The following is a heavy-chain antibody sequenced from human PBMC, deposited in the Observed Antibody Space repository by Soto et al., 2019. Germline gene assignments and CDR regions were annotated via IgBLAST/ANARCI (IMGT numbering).Heavy chain of an antibody. D-gene: IGHD6-19*01. CDR3: AKGAVAGTPTSYYYYGMDV. Sequence: QVQLLQSGAEVKKPGSSVRVSCEASGGTFRTYAISWVRQDPGQGLEWMGEIIPIFGTINYAQKFQGRLTITAAESTATVYMALRSLRSDDTALYYCAKGAVAGTPTSYYYYGMDVWGQGTTVTVSS. V-gene: IGHV1-69*12. CDR1: GGTFRTYA. CDR2: IIPIFGTI. J-gene: IGHJ6*02.